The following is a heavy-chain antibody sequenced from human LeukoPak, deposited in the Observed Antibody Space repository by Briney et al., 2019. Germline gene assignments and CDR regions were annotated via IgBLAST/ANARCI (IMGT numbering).Heavy chain of an antibody. D-gene: IGHD4-17*01. CDR2: MNPNSGNT. CDR1: GYTFTSYD. CDR3: ARGRSWRYGDLGY. Sequence: ASVKVSCKASGYTFTSYDINWVRQATGQGLEWMGWMNPNSGNTGYAQRFQGRVTMTRNTSISTAYMELSSLRSEDTAVYYCARGRSWRYGDLGYWGQGTLVTVSS. J-gene: IGHJ4*02. V-gene: IGHV1-8*01.